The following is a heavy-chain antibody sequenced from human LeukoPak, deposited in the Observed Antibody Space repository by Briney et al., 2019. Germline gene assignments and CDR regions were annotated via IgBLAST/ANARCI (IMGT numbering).Heavy chain of an antibody. J-gene: IGHJ4*02. CDR2: ISSSSSST. Sequence: GGSLRLSCAASGFTFSSFSMNWVRQAPGKGLEWISYISSSSSSTYYADSVKGRFTISRDDAKNSLYLQMNSLRAEDTAVYYCARVIGSYGDSAYWGQGTLVTVSS. D-gene: IGHD4-17*01. CDR3: ARVIGSYGDSAY. CDR1: GFTFSSFS. V-gene: IGHV3-48*04.